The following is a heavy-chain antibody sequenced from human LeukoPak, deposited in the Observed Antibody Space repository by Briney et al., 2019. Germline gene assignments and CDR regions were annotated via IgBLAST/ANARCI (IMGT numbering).Heavy chain of an antibody. CDR3: TRGPATDYYDTSGYCDY. Sequence: GRSLRLSCAASGFTLSNYAMHWVRQAPGKGLEWVTNISFDGRNTHYVDSMKGRFTISRDNSKNTLYLQMSSLRPEDTAVYYCTRGPATDYYDTSGYCDYWGQGTLVTVSS. CDR2: ISFDGRNT. D-gene: IGHD3-22*01. J-gene: IGHJ4*02. V-gene: IGHV3-30*04. CDR1: GFTLSNYA.